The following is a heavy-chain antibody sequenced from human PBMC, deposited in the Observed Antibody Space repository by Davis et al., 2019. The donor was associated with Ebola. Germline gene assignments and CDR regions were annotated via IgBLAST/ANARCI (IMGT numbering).Heavy chain of an antibody. D-gene: IGHD3-10*01. CDR1: GFTFSSYG. CDR3: AKVMARGLIVAYYGMDV. J-gene: IGHJ6*02. V-gene: IGHV3-30*18. CDR2: ISYDGSNK. Sequence: GESLKISCAASGFTFSSYGMHWVRQAPGKGLEWVAVISYDGSNKYYADSVKGRFTISRDTSNNTLSLQMNGLRAEDTAVYYCAKVMARGLIVAYYGMDVWGQGTTVIVSS.